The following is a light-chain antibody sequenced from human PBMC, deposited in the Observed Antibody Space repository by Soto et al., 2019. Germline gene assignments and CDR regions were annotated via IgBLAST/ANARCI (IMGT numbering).Light chain of an antibody. V-gene: IGKV3-20*01. J-gene: IGKJ3*01. CDR2: GPS. CDR1: QNVYINS. Sequence: PGESATLSCRASQNVYINSLAWFQQKPGQTPRLLIYGPSTRAACVPDRFTGSGSGADFALTITSLEPEEFAMYYCQQYGGASITFGPGTRV. CDR3: QQYGGASIT.